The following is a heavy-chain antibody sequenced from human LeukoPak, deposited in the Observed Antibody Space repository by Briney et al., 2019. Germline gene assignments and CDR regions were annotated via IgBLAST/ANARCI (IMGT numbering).Heavy chain of an antibody. Sequence: SETLSLTCTVSGGSVNSDSYYWSWIRQPPGQGLEWIGYFYHSGSPTYNPSLRSRVTISVDTSKNQFSLRLSSVTAADTAMYYCATSVAYYYFDYWGQGTLVTVSS. V-gene: IGHV4-61*01. D-gene: IGHD3-16*01. CDR3: ATSVAYYYFDY. CDR2: FYHSGSP. CDR1: GGSVNSDSYY. J-gene: IGHJ4*02.